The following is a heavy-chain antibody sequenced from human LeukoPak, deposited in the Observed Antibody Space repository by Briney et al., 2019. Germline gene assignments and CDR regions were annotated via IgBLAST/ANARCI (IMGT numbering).Heavy chain of an antibody. CDR3: AREVATKAFDY. Sequence: SETLSLTCTVSGYSISSGYYWGWIRQPPGKGLEWIGSIYHSGSTYYNPSLKSRVTISVDTSKNQFSLKLSSVTAADTAVYYCAREVATKAFDYWGQGTLVTVSS. CDR1: GYSISSGYY. D-gene: IGHD5-12*01. J-gene: IGHJ4*02. CDR2: IYHSGST. V-gene: IGHV4-38-2*02.